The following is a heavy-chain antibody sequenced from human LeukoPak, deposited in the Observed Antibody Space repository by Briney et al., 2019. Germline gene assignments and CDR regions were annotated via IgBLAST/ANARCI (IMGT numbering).Heavy chain of an antibody. CDR1: GHTPSELS. CDR3: ATDVIGLIKIVRRPFDI. CDR2: FDPEHGEI. Sequence: ASVQVSCKLSGHTPSELSMHWVRQAPGKGLEWMGGFDPEHGEIVYAQKFQGRITLTEDTSTDTAYMNLSSLTSDDTAVYYCATDVIGLIKIVRRPFDIWGPGTMLTVSS. J-gene: IGHJ3*02. D-gene: IGHD2-21*01. V-gene: IGHV1-24*01.